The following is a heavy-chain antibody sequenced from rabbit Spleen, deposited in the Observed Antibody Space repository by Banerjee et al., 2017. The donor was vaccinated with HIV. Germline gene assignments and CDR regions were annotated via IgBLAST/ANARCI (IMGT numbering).Heavy chain of an antibody. CDR2: IDAGSSGFT. V-gene: IGHV1S45*01. D-gene: IGHD8-1*01. CDR3: ARDSASSFSSYGMDL. CDR1: GVSFSSNHY. J-gene: IGHJ6*01. Sequence: QEQLEESGGGLVQPEGSLTLTCTASGVSFSSNHYMCWVRQAPGKGLEWIACIDAGSSGFTYFASWAKGRFTCSKTSSTTVTLQMTSLTAADTATYFCARDSASSFSSYGMDLWGQGTLVTVS.